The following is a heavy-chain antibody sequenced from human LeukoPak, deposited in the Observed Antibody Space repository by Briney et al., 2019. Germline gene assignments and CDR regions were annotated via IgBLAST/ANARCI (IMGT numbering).Heavy chain of an antibody. J-gene: IGHJ4*02. V-gene: IGHV4-39*07. CDR1: GFTFSSYS. CDR2: IYYSGST. D-gene: IGHD6-19*01. Sequence: GSLRLSCAASGFTFSSYSMNWVRQAPGKGLEWIGSIYYSGSTYYNPSLKSRVTISVDTSKNQFSLKLSSVTAADTAVYYCARAGQWLVRYWGQGTLVTVSS. CDR3: ARAGQWLVRY.